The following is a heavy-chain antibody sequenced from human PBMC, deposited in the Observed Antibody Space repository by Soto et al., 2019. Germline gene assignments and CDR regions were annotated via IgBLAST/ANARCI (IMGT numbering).Heavy chain of an antibody. D-gene: IGHD3-9*01. V-gene: IGHV3-30-3*01. Sequence: PGGSLSLSCAASGFTFSQYAMHWVRQAPGKGLEWLALISYDGNIEYYADSVRGRFTISRDNSKNTLYLQVNSLRADDTAVYFCAKERTGYYISSWGQGAQVTVSS. CDR2: ISYDGNIE. J-gene: IGHJ5*02. CDR3: AKERTGYYISS. CDR1: GFTFSQYA.